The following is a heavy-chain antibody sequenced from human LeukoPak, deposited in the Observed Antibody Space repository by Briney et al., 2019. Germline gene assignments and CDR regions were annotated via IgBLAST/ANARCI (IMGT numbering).Heavy chain of an antibody. CDR2: IDPSGSYT. Sequence: GESLKISCKGSGYSFTSYWITWVRQMPGKGLEWMGTIDPSGSYTTYSPSFEGHVSISADKSISTAYLQWSSLKASDTAMYYCARHGVITAHFDYWGQGTLVTVSS. CDR1: GYSFTSYW. CDR3: ARHGVITAHFDY. V-gene: IGHV5-10-1*01. J-gene: IGHJ4*02. D-gene: IGHD3-10*01.